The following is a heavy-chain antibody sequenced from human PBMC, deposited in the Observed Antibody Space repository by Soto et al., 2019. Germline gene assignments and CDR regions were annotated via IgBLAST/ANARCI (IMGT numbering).Heavy chain of an antibody. V-gene: IGHV1-18*01. D-gene: IGHD3-16*01. CDR1: GYTFTNCG. J-gene: IGHJ4*02. CDR2: ISAYNGKT. Sequence: QVQLVQSGAEVKKPGASVKVTFKAYGYTFTNCGISWVRLAHGRGLEWMGWISAYNGKTNYAQKLQGRVTMTTDTSTSTAYMEVRSLRFDDTAVYYCAIGGTPIDYWGQGTLVTVSS. CDR3: AIGGTPIDY.